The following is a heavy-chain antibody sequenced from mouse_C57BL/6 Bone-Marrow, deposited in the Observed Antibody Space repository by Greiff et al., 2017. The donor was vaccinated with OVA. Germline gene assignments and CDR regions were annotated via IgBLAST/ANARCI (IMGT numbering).Heavy chain of an antibody. J-gene: IGHJ2*01. CDR3: TTSLGRGYFDY. D-gene: IGHD4-1*01. Sequence: EVHLVESGAELVRPGASVKLSCTASGFNIKDDYMHWVKQRPEQGLEWIGWIDPENGDTEYASKFQGKATITADTSSNTAYLQLSSLTSEDTAVYYCTTSLGRGYFDYWGQGTTLTVSS. V-gene: IGHV14-4*01. CDR2: IDPENGDT. CDR1: GFNIKDDY.